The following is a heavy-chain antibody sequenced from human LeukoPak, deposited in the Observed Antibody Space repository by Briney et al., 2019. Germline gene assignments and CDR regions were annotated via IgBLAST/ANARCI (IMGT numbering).Heavy chain of an antibody. D-gene: IGHD3-10*01. Sequence: PGGSLTLSCAASGFTFSSYAMSWVRQPPGKGLEWVSGISGGSIYYADSVKGRLTISRDSSKNTLYLQMNSLRVEDTAIYYCAKELVRGVIPRSGFDYWGQGTLVTVSS. CDR2: ISGGSI. J-gene: IGHJ4*02. V-gene: IGHV3-23*01. CDR3: AKELVRGVIPRSGFDY. CDR1: GFTFSSYA.